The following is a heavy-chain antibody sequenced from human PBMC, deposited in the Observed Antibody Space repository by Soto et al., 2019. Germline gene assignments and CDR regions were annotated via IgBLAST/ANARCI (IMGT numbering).Heavy chain of an antibody. J-gene: IGHJ6*02. CDR3: TTADSQPARTVDYYYYGMDV. V-gene: IGHV3-15*07. D-gene: IGHD2-8*02. CDR1: GFTFSNAW. CDR2: IKSKTDGGTT. Sequence: GGSLRLSCAASGFTFSNAWMNWVRQAPGKGLEWVGRIKSKTDGGTTDYAAPVKGRFTISRDDSKNTLYLQMNSLKTEDTAVYYCTTADSQPARTVDYYYYGMDVWGQGTTVTVSS.